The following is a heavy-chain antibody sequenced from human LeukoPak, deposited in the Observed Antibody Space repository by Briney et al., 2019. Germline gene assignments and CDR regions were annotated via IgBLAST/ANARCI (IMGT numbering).Heavy chain of an antibody. Sequence: PGGSLRLSCAASGFTFSDYYMSWIRQAPGKGLEWVSYISSSSSYTNYADSVKGRFTISRDNAKNSLYLQMNSLRAEDTAVYYCARGSPKYYDSSGYYYWGQGTLVTVSS. D-gene: IGHD3-22*01. CDR2: ISSSSSYT. V-gene: IGHV3-11*06. CDR3: ARGSPKYYDSSGYYY. CDR1: GFTFSDYY. J-gene: IGHJ4*02.